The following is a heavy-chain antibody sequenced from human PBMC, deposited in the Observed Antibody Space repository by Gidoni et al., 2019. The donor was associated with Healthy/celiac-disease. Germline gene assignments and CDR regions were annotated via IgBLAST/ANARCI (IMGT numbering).Heavy chain of an antibody. CDR2: ISWNSGSI. CDR3: AKDIDGPFDDSRLFDY. J-gene: IGHJ4*02. V-gene: IGHV3-9*01. Sequence: EVQLVESGGGLVQPGRSLRLSCAASGFTFDDYAMHWVRQAPGKGLEWVSGISWNSGSIGYADSVKGRFTISRDNAKNSLYLQMNSLRAEDTALYYCAKDIDGPFDDSRLFDYWGQGTLVTVSS. D-gene: IGHD3-22*01. CDR1: GFTFDDYA.